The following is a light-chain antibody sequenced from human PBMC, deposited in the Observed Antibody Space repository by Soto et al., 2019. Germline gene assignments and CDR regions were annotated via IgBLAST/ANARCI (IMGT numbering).Light chain of an antibody. Sequence: QSALTQPASVSGSPGQSITISCTGTSSDVRGYNYVSWYQQHPGKAPKLMIYEVSNRPSGVSNRFSGSKSGNTASLTISGLQAEDEADYYCSSYTSSSPYYVFGTGTKLTVL. CDR3: SSYTSSSPYYV. J-gene: IGLJ1*01. V-gene: IGLV2-14*01. CDR1: SSDVRGYNY. CDR2: EVS.